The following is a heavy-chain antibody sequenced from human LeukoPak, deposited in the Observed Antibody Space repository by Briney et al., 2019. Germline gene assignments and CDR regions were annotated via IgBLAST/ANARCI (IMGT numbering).Heavy chain of an antibody. Sequence: ASVNVSCKTSGYTFIVYSIHWMRQAPGQGLEWVGRIDPNTGVRNFAQEFQGRVTLTADTSISTAYMELSSLRSDDTALFYCAISVQAPAIPAFDFWGQGALVIVSS. CDR3: AISVQAPAIPAFDF. CDR1: GYTFIVYS. CDR2: IDPNTGVR. J-gene: IGHJ4*02. V-gene: IGHV1-2*02.